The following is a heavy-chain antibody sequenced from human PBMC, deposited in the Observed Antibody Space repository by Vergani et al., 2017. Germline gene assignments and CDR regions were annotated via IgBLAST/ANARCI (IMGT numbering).Heavy chain of an antibody. D-gene: IGHD3-3*01. CDR3: ARGFPPVTIFGVAPGWFDP. J-gene: IGHJ5*02. V-gene: IGHV4-34*01. Sequence: QVQLQQWGAGLLKPSETLSLTCAVYGGSFSGYYWSWIRQPPGKGLEWIGEINHSGSTNYNPSLKSRVTISVDTSKNQFSLKLSSVTAADTAVYYCARGFPPVTIFGVAPGWFDPWGQGTLVTVSS. CDR1: GGSFSGYY. CDR2: INHSGST.